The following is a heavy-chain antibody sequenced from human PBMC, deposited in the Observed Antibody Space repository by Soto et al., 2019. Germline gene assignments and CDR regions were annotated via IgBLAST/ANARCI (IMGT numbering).Heavy chain of an antibody. J-gene: IGHJ4*02. Sequence: PXGSLKLSCAAAGFIFKMYWMHWVRQSRGKGLVWISRIYNDGTYSDYADSVRGRFTISRDNVNDTLYLQMNNLRAEDSGLYYCTGGPRPISTGTGAYWGQGTQVTVSS. CDR3: TGGPRPISTGTGAY. CDR2: IYNDGTYS. D-gene: IGHD3-10*01. V-gene: IGHV3-74*01. CDR1: GFIFKMYW.